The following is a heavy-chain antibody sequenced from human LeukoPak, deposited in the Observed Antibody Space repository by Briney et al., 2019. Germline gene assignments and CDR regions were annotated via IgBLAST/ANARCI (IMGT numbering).Heavy chain of an antibody. J-gene: IGHJ4*02. CDR3: ARVYQRWLTN. Sequence: SETLSLTCAVYGGSFSGYYWSWIRQPPGKGLEWIGEINHSGSTNYNPSLKGRVTISVDTSKNQFSLKLSSVTAADTAVYYCARVYQRWLTNWGQGTLVTVSS. D-gene: IGHD5-24*01. CDR1: GGSFSGYY. V-gene: IGHV4-34*01. CDR2: INHSGST.